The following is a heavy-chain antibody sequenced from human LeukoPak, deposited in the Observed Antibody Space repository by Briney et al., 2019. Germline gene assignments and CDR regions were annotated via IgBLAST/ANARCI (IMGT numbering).Heavy chain of an antibody. V-gene: IGHV3-30*18. CDR1: GFTFSSYG. J-gene: IGHJ4*02. D-gene: IGHD3-22*01. Sequence: SGRSLRLSCAASGFTFSSYGVHWVRQAPGKGLEWVAVISYDGSNKYYADSVKGRFTISRDNSKNTLYLQMNSLRAEDTAVYYCAKVGRYYYDSSGYFDYWGQGTLVTVSS. CDR3: AKVGRYYYDSSGYFDY. CDR2: ISYDGSNK.